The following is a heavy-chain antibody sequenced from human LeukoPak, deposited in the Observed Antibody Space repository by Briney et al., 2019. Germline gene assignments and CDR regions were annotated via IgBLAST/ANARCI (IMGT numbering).Heavy chain of an antibody. J-gene: IGHJ5*02. CDR3: ARDHIRWLGNWFDP. Sequence: ASVKVSCKASGYTFTGYYMHWVRQAPGQGLEWMGRINPNSGGTNYAQKFQGRVTMTRDTSISTAYMELSRLRSDDTAVYYCARDHIRWLGNWFDPWGQGTLVTVSS. CDR2: INPNSGGT. V-gene: IGHV1-2*06. D-gene: IGHD4-23*01. CDR1: GYTFTGYY.